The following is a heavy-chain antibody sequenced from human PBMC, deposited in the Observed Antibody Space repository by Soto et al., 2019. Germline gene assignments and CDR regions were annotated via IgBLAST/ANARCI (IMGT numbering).Heavy chain of an antibody. J-gene: IGHJ6*02. V-gene: IGHV3-7*05. CDR2: IKQGGSEK. Sequence: GSLRLSCAASGFTFSNYWMNWVRQAPGKGPEWVANIKQGGSEKNYVDSVKGRFTISRDNAKNSLYLQMSSLRVEDTAVYYCARDRWYYGSGSYYYYGMDVWGQGTTVTVSS. D-gene: IGHD3-10*01. CDR1: GFTFSNYW. CDR3: ARDRWYYGSGSYYYYGMDV.